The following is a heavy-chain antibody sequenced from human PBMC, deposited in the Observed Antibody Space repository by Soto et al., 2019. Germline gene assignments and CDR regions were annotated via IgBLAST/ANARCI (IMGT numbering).Heavy chain of an antibody. CDR1: GFTFSSYA. Sequence: QVQLVESGGGVVQPGRSLRLSCAASGFTFSSYAMHWVRQAPGKGLEWVAVISYDGSNKYYADSVKGRFTISRDNSKNTLYLHMNSLRAEDTAVYYCARTVSSSAKYYYCGMDVWGQGTTVTVSS. CDR3: ARTVSSSAKYYYCGMDV. D-gene: IGHD6-6*01. V-gene: IGHV3-30-3*01. J-gene: IGHJ6*02. CDR2: ISYDGSNK.